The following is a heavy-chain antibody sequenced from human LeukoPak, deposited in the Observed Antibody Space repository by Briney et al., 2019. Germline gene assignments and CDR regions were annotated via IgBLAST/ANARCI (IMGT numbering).Heavy chain of an antibody. CDR3: AVGPHHYFDS. J-gene: IGHJ4*02. CDR2: IYYSGST. Sequence: PSQTLSLTCTVSGGSISSGDYYWSWIRQPPGKGLEWIGYIYYSGSTYYNPSLKSRLTISLDTSKNQFSLRLSSVSAADAAVYFCAVGPHHYFDSWGQGTLVTVSS. V-gene: IGHV4-30-4*01. CDR1: GGSISSGDYY.